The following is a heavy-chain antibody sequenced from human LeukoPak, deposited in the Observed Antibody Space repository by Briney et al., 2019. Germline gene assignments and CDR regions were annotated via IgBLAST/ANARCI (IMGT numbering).Heavy chain of an antibody. V-gene: IGHV4-61*01. Sequence: SETLSLTCAVSGYSISSGYYWGWIRQPPGKGLEWIGYIYYSGSTNYNPSLKSRVTISVDTSKNQFSLKLSSVTAADTAVYYCARGIQLWSEYYYMDVWGKGTTVTVSS. D-gene: IGHD5-18*01. CDR3: ARGIQLWSEYYYMDV. J-gene: IGHJ6*03. CDR1: GYSISSGYY. CDR2: IYYSGST.